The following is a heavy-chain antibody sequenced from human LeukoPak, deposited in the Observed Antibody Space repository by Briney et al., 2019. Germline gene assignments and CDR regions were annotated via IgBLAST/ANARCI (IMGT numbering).Heavy chain of an antibody. D-gene: IGHD3-22*01. CDR2: ISYDGTNK. Sequence: GGSLRLSCAASGFTFSNYDMHWVRQAPGKGLECVAFISYDGTNKYYADSVKGRFTFSRDNSKYTLYLQMNSLRAEDTAVYYCAKGSSSGTVDYWGQGTLVAVSS. J-gene: IGHJ4*02. V-gene: IGHV3-30*18. CDR1: GFTFSNYD. CDR3: AKGSSSGTVDY.